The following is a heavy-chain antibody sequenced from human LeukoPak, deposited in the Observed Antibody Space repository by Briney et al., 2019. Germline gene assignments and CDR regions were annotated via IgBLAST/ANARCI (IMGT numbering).Heavy chain of an antibody. V-gene: IGHV1-18*01. D-gene: IGHD1-26*01. Sequence: GASVKVSCKASCYTFSSYGISWMRQAPGQGLEWVGWISAYNGNTNYAQNLQGRVSMTTDTSTSTAYMELRSLRSDDTAVYYCARNPRYSGSYYGDYWGQGTLVTVSS. CDR3: ARNPRYSGSYYGDY. CDR2: ISAYNGNT. CDR1: CYTFSSYG. J-gene: IGHJ4*02.